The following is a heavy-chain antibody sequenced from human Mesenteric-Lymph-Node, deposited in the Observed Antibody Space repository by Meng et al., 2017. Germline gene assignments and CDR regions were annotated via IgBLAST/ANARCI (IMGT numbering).Heavy chain of an antibody. CDR3: ARGVEVVVVITTSDDWFDP. CDR2: IIPIFGTA. J-gene: IGHJ5*02. V-gene: IGHV1-69*05. D-gene: IGHD3-22*01. Sequence: SVKVSCKASGGTFSSYAISWVRQAPGQGLEWMGGIIPIFGTANYAQKFLGRVTMTRDTSTSTVYMEMSSLRSEDTATHYCARGVEVVVVITTSDDWFDPWGQGTLVTVSS. CDR1: GGTFSSYA.